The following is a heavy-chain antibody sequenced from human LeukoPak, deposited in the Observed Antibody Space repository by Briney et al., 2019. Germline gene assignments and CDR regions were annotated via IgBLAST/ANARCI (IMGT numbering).Heavy chain of an antibody. D-gene: IGHD1-26*01. CDR1: GASVSSASY. CDR2: IYNGVNT. V-gene: IGHV4-61*01. CDR3: ARSRAFNSGAFDP. Sequence: SETLSLTCIVSGASVSSASYWSWIRQPPGKGVEWIAHIYNGVNTNYNPSLESRVTISVDTSKNQFSLRLNSVTAADTAVYYCARSRAFNSGAFDPWGQGSLVTVSS. J-gene: IGHJ5*02.